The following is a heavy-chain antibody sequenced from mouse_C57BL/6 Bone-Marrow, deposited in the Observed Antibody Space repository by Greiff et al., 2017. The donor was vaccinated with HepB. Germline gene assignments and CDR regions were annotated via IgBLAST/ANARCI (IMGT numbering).Heavy chain of an antibody. CDR1: GYTFTSYW. V-gene: IGHV1-64*01. CDR3: ARSGYSYYYGSSDSYYFDY. J-gene: IGHJ2*01. Sequence: QVQLQQPGAELVKPGASVKLSCKASGYTFTSYWMHWVKQRPGQGLEWIGMIHPNSGSTNYNEKFKSKATLTVDKSSSTAYMQLSSLTSEDSAVYYCARSGYSYYYGSSDSYYFDYWGQGTTLTVSS. D-gene: IGHD1-1*01. CDR2: IHPNSGST.